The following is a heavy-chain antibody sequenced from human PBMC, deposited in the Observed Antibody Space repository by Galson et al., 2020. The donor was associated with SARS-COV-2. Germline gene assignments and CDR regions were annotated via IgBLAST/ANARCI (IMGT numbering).Heavy chain of an antibody. J-gene: IGHJ4*02. V-gene: IGHV3-21*01. CDR1: GFTFSSYS. CDR2: ISSSSYI. Sequence: AGGSLRLSCAASGFTFSSYSMNWVRQAPGKGLEWVSSISSSSYIYYADSVKGRFTISRDNAKNSLYLQMNSLRAEDTAVYYCARDLDYYDSSGYYYVGFDYWGQGTLVTVSS. D-gene: IGHD3-22*01. CDR3: ARDLDYYDSSGYYYVGFDY.